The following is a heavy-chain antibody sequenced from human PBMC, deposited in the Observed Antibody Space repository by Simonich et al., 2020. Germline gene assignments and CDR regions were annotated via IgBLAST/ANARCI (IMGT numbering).Heavy chain of an antibody. Sequence: QVQLVQSGAEVKKPGSSVKVSCKASGGTFSSYAISWVRQAPGQGLEWKGGISPNLGRAKYEQKVQGRVTITADKSTSTAYMELSSLRSEDTAVYYCARTNTMRELDTMVRGVDYFDYWGQGTLVTVSS. CDR3: ARTNTMRELDTMVRGVDYFDY. CDR2: ISPNLGRA. V-gene: IGHV1-69*06. CDR1: GGTFSSYA. J-gene: IGHJ4*02. D-gene: IGHD3-10*01.